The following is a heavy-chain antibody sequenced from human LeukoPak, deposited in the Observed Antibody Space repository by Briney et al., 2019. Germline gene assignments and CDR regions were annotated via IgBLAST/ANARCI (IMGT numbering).Heavy chain of an antibody. D-gene: IGHD3-22*01. CDR1: GFTFSSYS. V-gene: IGHV3-21*01. J-gene: IGHJ3*02. CDR3: ARDLGVRYYDSRTPDAFDI. CDR2: ISSSSSYI. Sequence: PGGSLRLSCAASGFTFSSYSMNWVRQAPGKGLEWVSSISSSSSYIYYADSVKGRFTISRDNAKNSLYLQMNSLRAEDTAVYYCARDLGVRYYDSRTPDAFDIWGQGTMVTVSS.